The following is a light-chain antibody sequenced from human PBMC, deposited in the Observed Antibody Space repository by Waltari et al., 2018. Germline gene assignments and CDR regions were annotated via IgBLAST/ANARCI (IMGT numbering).Light chain of an antibody. J-gene: IGLJ1*01. CDR1: SLLKQY. CDR3: QSADSTSSFYL. Sequence: SADLRQPPSVSVSPGQTATITCSGDSLLKQYAYWPQHKPGQAPVQVIYKDTERPSGIPVRFSGSSSGTTVTLTIRGVQAEDEAVYYCQSADSTSSFYLFGAGTRVSV. V-gene: IGLV3-25*03. CDR2: KDT.